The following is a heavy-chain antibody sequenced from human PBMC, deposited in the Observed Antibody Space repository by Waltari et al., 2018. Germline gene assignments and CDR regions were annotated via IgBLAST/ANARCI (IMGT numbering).Heavy chain of an antibody. Sequence: QITLKESGPTLMQPTQTLTLTCAFSGFSLTTGSVAVGWIRPPPGKAPEWLALIYGNDDKKYSPSLRSRLTITKDSSENQVVLTMTNVDPVDTATYYCAHRYFSNFDYWGQGTLVTVSS. CDR2: IYGNDDK. J-gene: IGHJ4*02. D-gene: IGHD3-9*01. CDR3: AHRYFSNFDY. CDR1: GFSLTTGSVA. V-gene: IGHV2-5*01.